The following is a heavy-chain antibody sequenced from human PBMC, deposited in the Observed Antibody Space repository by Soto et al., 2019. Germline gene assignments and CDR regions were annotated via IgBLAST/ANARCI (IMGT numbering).Heavy chain of an antibody. V-gene: IGHV4-59*08. J-gene: IGHJ4*02. Sequence: SETLSLTCTVSGGSISSYYWSWIRQPPGKGLEWIGYIYYSGSTNYNPSLKSRVTISVDTPKNQFSLKLSSVTAADTAVYYCARLVDTAMVNDYWGQGTLVTVSS. CDR1: GGSISSYY. D-gene: IGHD5-18*01. CDR2: IYYSGST. CDR3: ARLVDTAMVNDY.